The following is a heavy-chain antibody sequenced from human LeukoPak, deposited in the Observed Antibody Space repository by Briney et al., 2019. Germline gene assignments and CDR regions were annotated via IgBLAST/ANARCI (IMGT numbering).Heavy chain of an antibody. CDR3: ARRAGAYSHPYDY. V-gene: IGHV3-53*01. Sequence: GGSLRLSCTVSGFTVSSNSMSWVRQAPGKGLEWVSFIYSDNTHYSDSVKGRFTVSRDNSKNTLYLQMNSLRAEDTAMYYCARRAGAYSHPYDYWGQGTLVTVSS. D-gene: IGHD4/OR15-4a*01. CDR1: GFTVSSNS. CDR2: IYSDNT. J-gene: IGHJ4*02.